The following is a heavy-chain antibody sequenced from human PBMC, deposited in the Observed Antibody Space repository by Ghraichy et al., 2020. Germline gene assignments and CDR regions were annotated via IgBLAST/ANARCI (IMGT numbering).Heavy chain of an antibody. CDR2: ISGSGGAST. V-gene: IGHV3-23*01. D-gene: IGHD3-3*01. J-gene: IGHJ4*02. CDR3: AKQYAWSLDY. CDR1: GFTFGNYA. Sequence: GGSLRLSCAASGFTFGNYAMNWVRQAPGKGLEWVSSISGSGGASTYYADSVTGRFTISRDNSKNTLYLQMNSLRAEDTAIYFCAKQYAWSLDYWCQGALVTVSS.